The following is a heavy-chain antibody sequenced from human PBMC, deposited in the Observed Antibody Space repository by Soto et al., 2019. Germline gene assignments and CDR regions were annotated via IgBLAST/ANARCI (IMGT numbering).Heavy chain of an antibody. V-gene: IGHV1-46*01. CDR2: INPSGGST. J-gene: IGHJ6*02. Sequence: ASVKVSCKASGYTFTSYYMHWVRQAPGQGLEWMGKINPSGGSTSYAQKIQGRVTMTRDTSTSTVYMELSSLRSEDTAVYYCARPNLIAARTYGMDVWGQGTTVTVSS. D-gene: IGHD6-6*01. CDR3: ARPNLIAARTYGMDV. CDR1: GYTFTSYY.